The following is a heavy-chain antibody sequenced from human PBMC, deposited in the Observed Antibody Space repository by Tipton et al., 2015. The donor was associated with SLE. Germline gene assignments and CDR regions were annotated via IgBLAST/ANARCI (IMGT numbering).Heavy chain of an antibody. CDR2: INSGGST. V-gene: IGHV3-66*02. CDR1: GLTVSNNY. D-gene: IGHD4/OR15-4a*01. CDR3: AREAQSVTMVLTGGLDY. Sequence: SLRLSCAASGLTVSNNYMTWVRQAPGKGLEWVSVINSGGSTDYADSVKGRFTISRDNSKNTLYLQMNSLRPEDTAVYYCAREAQSVTMVLTGGLDYWGQGALVTVSS. J-gene: IGHJ4*02.